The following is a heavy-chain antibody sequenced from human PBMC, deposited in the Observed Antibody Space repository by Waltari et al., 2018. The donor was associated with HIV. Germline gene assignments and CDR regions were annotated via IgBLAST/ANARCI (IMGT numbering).Heavy chain of an antibody. CDR1: GYTFTSSD. CDR2: MNPNSGNT. CDR3: ARGPLTTPRGYFDS. V-gene: IGHV1-8*01. Sequence: QVQLVQSGAEVKKPGASVKVSCKASGYTFTSSDINWVRQATGQGPEWMGWMNPNSGNTGYAQRFQGRVTMTRNTSISTAYMELSSLRSEDTAVYYCARGPLTTPRGYFDSWGQGTLVTVSS. D-gene: IGHD4-17*01. J-gene: IGHJ4*02.